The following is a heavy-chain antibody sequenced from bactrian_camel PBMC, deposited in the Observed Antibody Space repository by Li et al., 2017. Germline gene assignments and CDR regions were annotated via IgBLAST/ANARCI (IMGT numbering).Heavy chain of an antibody. CDR1: GHSYGSYY. CDR3: AAEGLWHYSGRCEQYRY. D-gene: IGHD1*01. CDR2: IDHVGTT. Sequence: HVQLVESGGGLAQPGGSLRLSCAVSGHSYGSYYLGWIRQAPGKEREGVAGIDHVGTTSYAAFVKGRFTISQDDAKNTLYLQMDSLKPEDTAMYYCAAEGLWHYSGRCEQYRYWGQGTQVTVS. V-gene: IGHV3S55*01. J-gene: IGHJ4*01.